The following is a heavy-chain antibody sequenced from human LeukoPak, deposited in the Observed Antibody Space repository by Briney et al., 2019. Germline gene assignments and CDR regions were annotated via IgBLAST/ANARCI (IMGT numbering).Heavy chain of an antibody. V-gene: IGHV1-18*01. J-gene: IGHJ4*02. Sequence: ASVKVSCKASGYTFTSYGISWVRQAPGQGLEWMGWISAYNGNTNYAQKLQGRVTMTTDTSTSTAYMELRSLRSDDTAVYYCAAHRYGDLKLDYWGQGTLVTVSS. CDR3: AAHRYGDLKLDY. CDR2: ISAYNGNT. D-gene: IGHD4-17*01. CDR1: GYTFTSYG.